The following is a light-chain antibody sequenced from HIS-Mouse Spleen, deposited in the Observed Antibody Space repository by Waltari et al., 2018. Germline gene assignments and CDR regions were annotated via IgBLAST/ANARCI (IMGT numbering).Light chain of an antibody. CDR2: GKN. CDR3: NSRDSSGNHVV. CDR1: SLTSSY. Sequence: SSELTQDPAVSVALGQTVRITCQGDSLTSSYASRYRQKPGQAPVLVIYGKNNRPSGIPDRFSGSSSGNTASLTITGAQAEDEADYYCNSRDSSGNHVVFGGGTKLTVL. J-gene: IGLJ2*01. V-gene: IGLV3-19*01.